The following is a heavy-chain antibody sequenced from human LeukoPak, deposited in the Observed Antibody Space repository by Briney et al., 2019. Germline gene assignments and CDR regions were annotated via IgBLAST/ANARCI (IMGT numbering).Heavy chain of an antibody. CDR1: GGSISSGDYY. D-gene: IGHD1-7*01. CDR3: ARDIAGTTWGWFDP. J-gene: IGHJ5*02. Sequence: SQTLSLTCTVSGGSISSGDYYWSWIRQPPGKGLEWIGYIYYSGSTYYNPSLKSRVTISVDTSKNQLSLKLSSVTAADTAVYYCARDIAGTTWGWFDPWGQGTPVTVSS. V-gene: IGHV4-30-4*01. CDR2: IYYSGST.